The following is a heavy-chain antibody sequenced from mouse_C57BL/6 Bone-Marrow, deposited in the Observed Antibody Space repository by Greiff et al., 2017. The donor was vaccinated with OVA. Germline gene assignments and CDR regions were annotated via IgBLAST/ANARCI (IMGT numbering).Heavy chain of an antibody. CDR3: ARSRGNNPYFDY. Sequence: VQLQQSGAELVKPGASVKMSCKASGYTFTSYWITWVKQRPGQGLEWIGDIYPGSGSTNYNEKFKSKATLTVDTSSSTAYMQLSSLTSEDSAVYYCARSRGNNPYFDYWGQGTSLTVSS. D-gene: IGHD1-3*01. CDR1: GYTFTSYW. V-gene: IGHV1-55*01. J-gene: IGHJ2*02. CDR2: IYPGSGST.